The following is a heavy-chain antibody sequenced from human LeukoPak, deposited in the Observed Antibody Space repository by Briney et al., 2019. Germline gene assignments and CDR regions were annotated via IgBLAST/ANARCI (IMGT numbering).Heavy chain of an antibody. CDR3: AHSLYDYVWGSYRPFDY. CDR2: IYWNDAN. Sequence: SGPTLVKPTQTLTLTCTFSGFSLTTSGVAVGWIRQPPGEALDWLALIYWNDANRYSPSLKSRLTITKDTSKNQVVLTMTNMGPVDTATYYCAHSLYDYVWGSYRPFDYWGQGTLVTVSS. J-gene: IGHJ4*02. V-gene: IGHV2-5*01. D-gene: IGHD3-16*02. CDR1: GFSLTTSGVA.